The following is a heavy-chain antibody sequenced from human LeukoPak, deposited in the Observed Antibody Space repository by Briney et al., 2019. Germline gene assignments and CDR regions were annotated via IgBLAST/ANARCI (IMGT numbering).Heavy chain of an antibody. CDR2: IHYSGSS. D-gene: IGHD2/OR15-2a*01. J-gene: IGHJ2*01. Sequence: SETLSLTCAVSGGSISGYYWSWIRHPPGEGLEWIGYIHYSGSSNYTPSLKSRVTISVDTSKNHFSLQLSSVTAADTAVYYCASCNVFRPYWYFELWGRGALVTVSS. V-gene: IGHV4-59*01. CDR3: ASCNVFRPYWYFEL. CDR1: GGSISGYY.